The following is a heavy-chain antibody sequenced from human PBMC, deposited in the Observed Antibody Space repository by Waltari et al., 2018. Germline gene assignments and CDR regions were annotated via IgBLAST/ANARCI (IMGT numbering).Heavy chain of an antibody. V-gene: IGHV3-30*18. CDR1: GFTFSSYG. D-gene: IGHD3-10*01. CDR3: AKDLGENWFDP. J-gene: IGHJ5*02. CDR2: ISYDGSNK. Sequence: QVQLVESGGGVVQPGRSLRLSCAASGFTFSSYGMHWVRQAPGKGLEWVAVISYDGSNKYYADSVKGRFTISRDNSKNTLYLQMNSLRAEDMAVYYCAKDLGENWFDPWGQGTLVTVSS.